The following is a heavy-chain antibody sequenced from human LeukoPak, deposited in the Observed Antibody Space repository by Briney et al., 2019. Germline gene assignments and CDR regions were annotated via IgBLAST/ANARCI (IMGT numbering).Heavy chain of an antibody. CDR3: ARICSGIAVAATPFDY. CDR2: INPNSGGT. V-gene: IGHV1-2*02. Sequence: ASVKVSCKASGYTFTGYYMHWVRQAPGQGLEWMGWINPNSGGTNYAQKFQGRVTMTRDTSISTAYMELSRLRSDDTAVYYCARICSGIAVAATPFDYWGQGTLVTVSS. J-gene: IGHJ4*02. D-gene: IGHD6-19*01. CDR1: GYTFTGYY.